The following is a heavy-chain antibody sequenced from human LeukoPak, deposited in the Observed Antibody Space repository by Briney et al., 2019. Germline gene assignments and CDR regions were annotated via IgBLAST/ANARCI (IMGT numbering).Heavy chain of an antibody. CDR2: IYYSGST. J-gene: IGHJ5*02. Sequence: SETLSLTCTVSGGSISSYYWSWIRQPPGKRLGWIGYIYYSGSTNYNPSLKSRVTISVDMSKNQFSLKLSSVTAADTAVYYCARAPLGMPPPWFAPGGRGTRVPVSS. CDR3: ARAPLGMPPPWFAP. D-gene: IGHD2-2*01. V-gene: IGHV4-59*01. CDR1: GGSISSYY.